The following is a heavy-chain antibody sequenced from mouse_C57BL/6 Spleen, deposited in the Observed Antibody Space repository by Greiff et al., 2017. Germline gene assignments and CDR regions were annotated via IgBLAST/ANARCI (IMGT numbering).Heavy chain of an antibody. CDR1: GYTFTDYY. Sequence: EVQLQQSGPELVKPGASVKISCKASGYTFTDYYMNWVKQSHGKSLAWIGDINPNNGGTSYNQKFKGKATLTVDKSSSTAYMELRSLTSEDSAVYYCARGWDRRWFAYWGQGTLVTVSA. D-gene: IGHD4-1*01. V-gene: IGHV1-26*01. J-gene: IGHJ3*01. CDR3: ARGWDRRWFAY. CDR2: INPNNGGT.